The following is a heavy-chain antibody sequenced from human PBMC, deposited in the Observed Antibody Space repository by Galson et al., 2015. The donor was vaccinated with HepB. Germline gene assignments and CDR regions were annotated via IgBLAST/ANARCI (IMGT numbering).Heavy chain of an antibody. V-gene: IGHV1-46*01. CDR1: GGTFSSYA. Sequence: SVKVSCKASGGTFSSYAISWVRQAPGQGLEWMGIINPSGGSTSYAQKFQGRVTMTRDTSTSTVYMELSSLRSEDTAVYYCARDLSAVITRAFDIWGQGTMVTVSS. D-gene: IGHD3-22*01. CDR3: ARDLSAVITRAFDI. CDR2: INPSGGST. J-gene: IGHJ3*02.